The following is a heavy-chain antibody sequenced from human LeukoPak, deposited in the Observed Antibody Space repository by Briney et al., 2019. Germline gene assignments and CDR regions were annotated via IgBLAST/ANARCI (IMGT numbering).Heavy chain of an antibody. CDR1: GVSISTYH. CDR3: ARGKGDAAGTAFDI. D-gene: IGHD2-15*01. CDR2: IYYSGST. V-gene: IGHV4-59*01. J-gene: IGHJ3*02. Sequence: SETLSLTCTVSGVSISTYHWSWIRQTPGQGLEWIGYIYYSGSTTYNPSLKSRVTISLDTSKNQFSLKLTSVTAADTAVYYCARGKGDAAGTAFDIWGQGTMVTVSS.